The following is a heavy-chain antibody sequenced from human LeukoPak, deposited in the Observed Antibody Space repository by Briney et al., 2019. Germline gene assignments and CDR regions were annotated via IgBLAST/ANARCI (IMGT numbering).Heavy chain of an antibody. J-gene: IGHJ4*02. Sequence: PGASLRLSCAASGFTFSSYAMSWVRQAPGKGLEWVSAISGSGGSTYYADSVKGRFTISRDNSNNTLYLQMNSLRAEDTAVYYCAKDSRVGGYYFDYWGQGTLVTVSS. D-gene: IGHD3-10*01. CDR1: GFTFSSYA. CDR3: AKDSRVGGYYFDY. V-gene: IGHV3-23*01. CDR2: ISGSGGST.